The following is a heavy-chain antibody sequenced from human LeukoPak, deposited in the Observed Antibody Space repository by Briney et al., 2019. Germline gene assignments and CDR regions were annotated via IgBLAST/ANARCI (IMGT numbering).Heavy chain of an antibody. CDR2: IRYDGGNK. V-gene: IGHV3-30*02. J-gene: IGHJ4*02. CDR1: GFTFSSYG. CDR3: AKDRPGSDFWSGYYPYYFDH. D-gene: IGHD3-3*01. Sequence: GGSLRLSCAASGFTFSSYGMHWVRQAPGKGLDWVAFIRYDGGNKYYADTVKGRFTISRDNSKNTLYLQMNSLRAEDTAVYYCAKDRPGSDFWSGYYPYYFDHWGQGTLVTVFS.